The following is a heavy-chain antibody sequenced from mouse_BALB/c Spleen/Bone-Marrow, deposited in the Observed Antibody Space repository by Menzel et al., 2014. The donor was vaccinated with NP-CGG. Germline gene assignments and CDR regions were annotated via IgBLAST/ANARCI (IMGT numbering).Heavy chain of an antibody. CDR3: ASDCYGRAGFAY. Sequence: EVQLQQSGAELVKPGASVKLSCTASGFHIKDTYMHWVKQRPEQGLEWIGRIDPANGNTKYDPKFQGKANITADTSSTTAYLQLSSLTPEATAVYYCASDCYGRAGFAYWGQGTLVTVSA. CDR1: GFHIKDTY. V-gene: IGHV14-3*02. CDR2: IDPANGNT. J-gene: IGHJ3*01. D-gene: IGHD1-1*01.